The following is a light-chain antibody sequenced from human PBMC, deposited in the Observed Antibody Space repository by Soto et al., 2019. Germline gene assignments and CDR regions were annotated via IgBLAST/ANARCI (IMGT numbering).Light chain of an antibody. CDR1: SRDVGIYNY. CDR3: CSYAGNYTLL. Sequence: QSALTQPRSVSGSPGQSVTVSCTGTSRDVGIYNYVSRYQQRPGTAPKVMIYDVTKRPSGVPDRFSGSKSANTASLTISGLQADDEADYYCCSYAGNYTLLFGGGTKLTVL. CDR2: DVT. J-gene: IGLJ2*01. V-gene: IGLV2-11*01.